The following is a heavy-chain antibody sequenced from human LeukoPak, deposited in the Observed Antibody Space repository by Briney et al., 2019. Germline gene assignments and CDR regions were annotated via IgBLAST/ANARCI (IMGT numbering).Heavy chain of an antibody. V-gene: IGHV3-30*18. Sequence: GGSLRLSCAASGFTFSSYGMHWVRQAPGKGLEWVAVISYDGSNKYYADSVKGRFTISRDNSKNTLYLQMNSLRAEDTAVYHSAKALLSITTSFDYWGQGTLVTVSS. CDR2: ISYDGSNK. D-gene: IGHD3-22*01. CDR3: AKALLSITTSFDY. J-gene: IGHJ4*02. CDR1: GFTFSSYG.